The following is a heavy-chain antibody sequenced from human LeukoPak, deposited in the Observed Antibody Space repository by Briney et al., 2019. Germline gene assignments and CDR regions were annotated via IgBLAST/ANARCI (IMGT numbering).Heavy chain of an antibody. V-gene: IGHV4-39*07. J-gene: IGHJ4*02. CDR3: ARGSNSRPRFFRY. CDR2: INHSGST. CDR1: GGSISSSNYY. D-gene: IGHD4-23*01. Sequence: KASETLSLTCTVSGGSISSSNYYWSWIRQPPGKGLEWIGEINHSGSTNYNPSLKSRVTISVDTSKNQFSLKLSSVTAADTAVYYCARGSNSRPRFFRYWGQGTLVTVSS.